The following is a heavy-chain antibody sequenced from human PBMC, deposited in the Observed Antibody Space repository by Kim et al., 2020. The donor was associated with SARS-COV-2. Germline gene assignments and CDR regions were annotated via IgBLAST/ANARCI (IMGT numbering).Heavy chain of an antibody. Sequence: GGSLRLSCAASGFTFSNSWMQWVRQAPGKGLEWLANIKEDGSTINYVGSVKGRFTVSRDNAKNTMYLLMNSLRAEDTALYYCSRDRSGGISDYWGQGTLV. V-gene: IGHV3-7*03. CDR2: IKEDGSTI. J-gene: IGHJ4*02. CDR3: SRDRSGGISDY. D-gene: IGHD1-26*01. CDR1: GFTFSNSW.